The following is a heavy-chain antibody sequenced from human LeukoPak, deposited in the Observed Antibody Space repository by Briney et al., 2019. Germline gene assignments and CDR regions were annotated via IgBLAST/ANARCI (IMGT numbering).Heavy chain of an antibody. CDR3: ARRFCTNGVCYTPSLDY. CDR2: INHSGST. CDR1: GGSFSGYY. Sequence: PSETLSLTCAVYGGSFSGYYWSWIRQPPGKGLEWIGKINHSGSTNYNPSLKSRVTISVDTSKNQFSLKLSSVTAADTAVYYCARRFCTNGVCYTPSLDYWGQGTLVTVSS. D-gene: IGHD2-8*01. J-gene: IGHJ4*02. V-gene: IGHV4-34*01.